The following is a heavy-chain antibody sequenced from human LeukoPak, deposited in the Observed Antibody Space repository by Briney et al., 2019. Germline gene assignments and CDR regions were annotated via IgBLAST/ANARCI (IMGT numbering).Heavy chain of an antibody. J-gene: IGHJ4*02. D-gene: IGHD7-27*01. V-gene: IGHV3-33*01. CDR3: ASPPGRPNGD. CDR2: TWYDGSNK. Sequence: PGGSLRLSCAASGFTFSNYGMHWVRQAPGKGLEWAAVTWYDGSNKYYGDSVKGRFTISRDNSKSTLYLQMNSLRVEDTAMYYCASPPGRPNGDWGQGTLVTVSS. CDR1: GFTFSNYG.